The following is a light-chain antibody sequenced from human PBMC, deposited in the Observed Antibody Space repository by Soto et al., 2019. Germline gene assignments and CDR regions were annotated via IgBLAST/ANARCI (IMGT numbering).Light chain of an antibody. CDR1: NSNIGDNT. CDR3: AAWDDSLNGWV. V-gene: IGLV1-44*01. J-gene: IGLJ3*02. CDR2: SNN. Sequence: QSVLTQPPSASGTPGQRVTISCSGSNSNIGDNTVNWYQHLPGTAPKVLIYSNNQRPSGVPDRFSGSKSGTSASLAISGLQSEDEADYYCAAWDDSLNGWVFGGGTKLTVL.